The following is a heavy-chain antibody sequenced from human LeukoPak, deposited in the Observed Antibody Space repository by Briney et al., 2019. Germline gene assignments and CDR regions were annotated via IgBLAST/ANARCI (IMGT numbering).Heavy chain of an antibody. D-gene: IGHD3-22*01. V-gene: IGHV4-39*01. CDR1: GGSISSSSYY. CDR3: ARHLTYYYDSSGYYFDY. CDR2: IYYSGST. J-gene: IGHJ4*02. Sequence: SETLSLTCTVSGGSISSSSYYWGWIRQPPGKGLEWIGSIYYSGSTYYNPSLKSRVTVSVDTSKNQFSLKLSSVTAADTAVYYCARHLTYYYDSSGYYFDYWGQGTLVTVSS.